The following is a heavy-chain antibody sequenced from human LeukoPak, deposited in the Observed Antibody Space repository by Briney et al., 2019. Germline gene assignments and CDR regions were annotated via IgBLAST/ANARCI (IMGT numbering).Heavy chain of an antibody. D-gene: IGHD3-10*01. V-gene: IGHV3-30*02. CDR3: AKDLYDSGTYFDY. CDR2: VRYDESNK. CDR1: GFTFSSYG. J-gene: IGHJ4*02. Sequence: GGSLRLSCTASGFTFSSYGMHWVRQSPGKGLEWVTFVRYDESNKYYTDSVKGRFTISRDNSKNTLFLQMNNLRTGDTAVYYCAKDLYDSGTYFDYWGQGTLVTVSS.